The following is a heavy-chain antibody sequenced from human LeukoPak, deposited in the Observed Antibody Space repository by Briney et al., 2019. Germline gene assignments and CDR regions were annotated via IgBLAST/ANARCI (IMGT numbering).Heavy chain of an antibody. CDR3: VSFGDLTGYTDV. CDR2: IYFTGSS. J-gene: IGHJ6*03. Sequence: SETLSLTCMVSGASISRYYCTSFRQPPGKGLELIGYIYFTGSSYYNPSLKHRVSMSLDKSTNQYSLELYSVSAADTAVYNCVSFGDLTGYTDVWGKGTTVTVSS. CDR1: GASISRYY. D-gene: IGHD3-9*01. V-gene: IGHV4-59*01.